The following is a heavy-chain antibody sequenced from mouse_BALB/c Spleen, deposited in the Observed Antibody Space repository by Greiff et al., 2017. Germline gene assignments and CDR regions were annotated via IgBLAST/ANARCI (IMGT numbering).Heavy chain of an antibody. Sequence: EVKLVESGGGLVQPRGSLKLSCAASGFTFSSYGMSWVRQTPDKRLELVATINSNGGSTYYPDSVKGRFTISRDNAKNTLYLQMSSLKSEDTAMYYCARVVFYAMDYWGQGTSVTVSS. J-gene: IGHJ4*01. CDR2: INSNGGST. CDR1: GFTFSSYG. V-gene: IGHV5-6-3*01. CDR3: ARVVFYAMDY.